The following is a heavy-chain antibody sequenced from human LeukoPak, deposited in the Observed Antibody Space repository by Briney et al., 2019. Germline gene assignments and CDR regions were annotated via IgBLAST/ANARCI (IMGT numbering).Heavy chain of an antibody. J-gene: IGHJ5*02. V-gene: IGHV4-59*01. D-gene: IGHD1-1*01. CDR2: IYYSGST. CDR3: ARGNPVATTGTKGGWFDP. Sequence: SETLSLTCTVSGGSISSYYWSWIRQPPGKGLEWIGYIYYSGSTNYNPSLKSRVTISLDTSKNQFSLKLRSVTAADTALYYCARGNPVATTGTKGGWFDPWGQGTLVTVSS. CDR1: GGSISSYY.